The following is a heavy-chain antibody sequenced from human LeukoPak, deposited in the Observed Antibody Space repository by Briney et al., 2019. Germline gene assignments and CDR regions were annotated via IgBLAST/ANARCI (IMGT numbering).Heavy chain of an antibody. V-gene: IGHV4-31*11. CDR2: IYFNGST. J-gene: IGHJ4*02. CDR3: AAYTIFGVAY. Sequence: SETLSLTCAVSGGPIGSGLYSWTWIRQHPGKGPEWIGSIYFNGSTYYNPSLESRLTISGDASKNHFSLKVNSVSAADTAVYYCAAYTIFGVAYWGQGTLVAVSS. CDR1: GGPIGSGLYS. D-gene: IGHD3-3*01.